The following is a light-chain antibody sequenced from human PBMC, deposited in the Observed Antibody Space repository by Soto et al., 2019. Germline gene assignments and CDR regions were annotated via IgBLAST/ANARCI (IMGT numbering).Light chain of an antibody. CDR1: QSILHSSNNKNY. CDR2: WAS. V-gene: IGKV4-1*01. J-gene: IGKJ1*01. CDR3: QQYYNTPWT. Sequence: DIVMTQSPDSLAVSLGERATINCKSSQSILHSSNNKNYLAWYQQKPGQPPKLLLYWASTRESGVPDRVSGSGSGADFTLTISSLQAEDVAAYYCQQYYNTPWTFGQGTKVEIK.